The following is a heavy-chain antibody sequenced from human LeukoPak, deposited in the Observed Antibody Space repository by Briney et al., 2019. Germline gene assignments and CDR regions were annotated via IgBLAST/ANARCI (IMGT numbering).Heavy chain of an antibody. V-gene: IGHV4-34*01. J-gene: IGHJ4*02. D-gene: IGHD3-10*01. Sequence: PSEILSLTGAVYGGSFSGHYWTWIRQPPGKGLEWIGSIYYSGSTYYNPSLKSRVTISVDTSKNQFSLKLSSVTAADTAVYYCARQMIRGVITLGSFDYWGLGTLVTVSS. CDR1: GGSFSGHY. CDR2: IYYSGST. CDR3: ARQMIRGVITLGSFDY.